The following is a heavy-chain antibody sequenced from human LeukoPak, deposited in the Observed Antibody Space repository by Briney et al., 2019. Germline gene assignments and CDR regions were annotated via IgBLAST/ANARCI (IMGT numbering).Heavy chain of an antibody. CDR1: GFTFSSYW. V-gene: IGHV3-74*01. D-gene: IGHD3-22*01. J-gene: IGHJ4*02. CDR2: INSDGSST. CDR3: AKNAATYYYDSSGYYDHFDY. Sequence: GGSLRLSCAASGFTFSSYWMHWVRQAPGKGLVCVSRINSDGSSTTYADSVKGRFTISRDNSKNTLYLQMNSLRADDTAVYYCAKNAATYYYDSSGYYDHFDYWGQGTLVTVSS.